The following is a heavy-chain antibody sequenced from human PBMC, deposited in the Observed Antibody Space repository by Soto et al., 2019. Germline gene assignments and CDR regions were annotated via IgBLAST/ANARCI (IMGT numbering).Heavy chain of an antibody. CDR3: AGDAGEYYFDY. J-gene: IGHJ4*02. CDR2: IRSSGSTI. Sequence: QVQLVESGGGLVKPGGSLRLSCAASGFTFSDYYRSWIRQAPGKGLEWVSYIRSSGSTIYYADTVEGPFTISRDNAKNSVSLPMNRRVGECMAVYYCAGDAGEYYFDYWGQGTLVTVSS. D-gene: IGHD3-10*01. V-gene: IGHV3-11*04. CDR1: GFTFSDYY.